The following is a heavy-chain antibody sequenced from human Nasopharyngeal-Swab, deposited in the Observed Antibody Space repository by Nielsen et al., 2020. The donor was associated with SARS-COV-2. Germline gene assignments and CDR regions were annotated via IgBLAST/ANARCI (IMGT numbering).Heavy chain of an antibody. D-gene: IGHD6-19*01. J-gene: IGHJ4*02. CDR1: GGSISSYY. CDR2: IYYSGST. Sequence: SETLSLTCTVSGGSISSYYWSWIRQPPGKGLEWIGYIYYSGSTNYNPSLKSRVTISVDTSKNQFSLKLSSVTAADTAVYYCARGVLGWYGRPGPLDTDYLGQGTLVTVSS. V-gene: IGHV4-59*13. CDR3: ARGVLGWYGRPGPLDTDY.